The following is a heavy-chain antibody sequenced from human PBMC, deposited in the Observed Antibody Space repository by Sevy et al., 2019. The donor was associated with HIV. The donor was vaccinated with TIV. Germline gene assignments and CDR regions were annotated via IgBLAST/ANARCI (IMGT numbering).Heavy chain of an antibody. CDR3: ARGYCSGGSCYSRDWFDP. CDR2: INPNSGGT. J-gene: IGHJ5*02. V-gene: IGHV1-2*06. Sequence: ASVKVSCKASGYTFTGYYMHWVRQAPGQGLEWMGRINPNSGGTNYAQKFRGRVTMTRDTSISTAYMGLSRLGSDDTAVYYCARGYCSGGSCYSRDWFDPWGQGTLVTVSS. CDR1: GYTFTGYY. D-gene: IGHD2-15*01.